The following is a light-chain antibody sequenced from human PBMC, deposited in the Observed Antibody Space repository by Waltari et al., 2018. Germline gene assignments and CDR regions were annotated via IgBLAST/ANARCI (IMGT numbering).Light chain of an antibody. CDR2: GAS. Sequence: EIVLTQSPGTLSLSPGERATLSCRARQSVSSSYLTWYQQKPGQAPRLLTYGASSRATGIPDRCSGSGSGTDFTLTISRLEPEDFAVYYCQQYGSSTGTFGPGTKVDIK. V-gene: IGKV3-20*01. J-gene: IGKJ3*01. CDR3: QQYGSSTGT. CDR1: QSVSSSY.